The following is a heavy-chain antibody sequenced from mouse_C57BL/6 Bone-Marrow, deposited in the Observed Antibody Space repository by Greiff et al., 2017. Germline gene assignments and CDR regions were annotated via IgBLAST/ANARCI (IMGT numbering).Heavy chain of an antibody. Sequence: QVQLQQSGAELVRPGASVTLSCKASGYTFTDYEMHWVKQTPVHGLEWIGALDPETGGTAYNQKFKGKAILTADTSSSTAYLELRSLTSEDSDVYSSTRGGYYVYWGQGTTLTVSS. J-gene: IGHJ2*01. CDR3: TRGGYYVY. D-gene: IGHD2-3*01. CDR1: GYTFTDYE. V-gene: IGHV1-15*01. CDR2: LDPETGGT.